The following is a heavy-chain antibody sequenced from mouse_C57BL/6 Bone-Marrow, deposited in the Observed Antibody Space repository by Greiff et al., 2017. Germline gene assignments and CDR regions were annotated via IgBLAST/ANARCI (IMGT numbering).Heavy chain of an antibody. J-gene: IGHJ4*01. Sequence: VQLQQSGAELARPGASVKLSCKASGYTFTSYGISWVQQSTGQGLEWFGEIYPRSGNTYYNEKFKGKATLTADKSSSTGYMELRRLTSEDSAVYFCARGSWLLEMDYWGQGTSVTVSS. CDR2: IYPRSGNT. CDR3: ARGSWLLEMDY. V-gene: IGHV1-81*01. CDR1: GYTFTSYG. D-gene: IGHD2-3*01.